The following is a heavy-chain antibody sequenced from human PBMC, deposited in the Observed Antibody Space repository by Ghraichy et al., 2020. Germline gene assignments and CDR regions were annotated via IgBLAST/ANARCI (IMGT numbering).Heavy chain of an antibody. Sequence: GGSLRLSCAASGFTFSTYAMSWVRQAPGKGLEWVSSISGSGGTTYYADSVRGRFTISRDNSNNTLYLQMNSLRAEDTAVYYCAKIQTYSYGSGSHPPDYWGQGTLVIGSP. D-gene: IGHD3-10*01. J-gene: IGHJ4*02. CDR2: ISGSGGTT. CDR3: AKIQTYSYGSGSHPPDY. CDR1: GFTFSTYA. V-gene: IGHV3-23*01.